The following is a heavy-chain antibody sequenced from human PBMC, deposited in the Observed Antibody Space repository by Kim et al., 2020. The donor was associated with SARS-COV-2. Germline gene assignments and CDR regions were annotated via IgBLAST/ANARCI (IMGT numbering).Heavy chain of an antibody. Sequence: GGSLRLSCAASGFTFSSYAMTWVRQAPGKGLEWVSTISGSGGSTYNADSVKGQFTISRDNSKNTLYLQMNSLGAEDTAVYYCAKHSASGTWYFDYWGQGTLVTVST. V-gene: IGHV3-23*01. CDR3: AKHSASGTWYFDY. J-gene: IGHJ4*02. CDR1: GFTFSSYA. D-gene: IGHD2-15*01. CDR2: ISGSGGST.